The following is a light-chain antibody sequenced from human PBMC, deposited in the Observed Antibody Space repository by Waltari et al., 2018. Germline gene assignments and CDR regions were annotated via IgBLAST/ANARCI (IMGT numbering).Light chain of an antibody. CDR3: CSYAGGDTVV. Sequence: YQQRPGKGPTLMISDVTERPSGVSDRFSCAKSGNTASLTSSELQAEDEGDYYGCSYAGGDTVVFGGGTKLTVL. J-gene: IGLJ2*01. CDR2: DVT. V-gene: IGLV2-11*01.